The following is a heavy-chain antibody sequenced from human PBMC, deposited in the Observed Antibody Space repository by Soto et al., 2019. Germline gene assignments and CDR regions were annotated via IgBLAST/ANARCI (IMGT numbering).Heavy chain of an antibody. CDR1: GFTFSNAW. CDR2: IKSKTDGGTT. Sequence: GGSLRLSCAASGFTFSNAWMSWVRQAPGKGLEWVGRIKSKTDGGTTDYAAPVKGRFTISRDDSKNTLYLQMNSLKTEDTAVYYCTTGQSLLSGYDLSSFDYWGQGTLVTVSS. D-gene: IGHD5-12*01. J-gene: IGHJ4*02. V-gene: IGHV3-15*01. CDR3: TTGQSLLSGYDLSSFDY.